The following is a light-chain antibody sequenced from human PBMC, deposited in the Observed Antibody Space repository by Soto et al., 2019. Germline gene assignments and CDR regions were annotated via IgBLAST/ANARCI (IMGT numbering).Light chain of an antibody. CDR1: SSNIGAGYD. CDR3: QSSDSRLSGSDV. J-gene: IGLJ1*01. Sequence: QSFLTQPPSVSGAPGQRVTISCTGSSSNIGAGYDVHWYQQLPGTAPKLLIFGDSNRPSGVPDRFSGSKSGTSASLAITGLQADDEADYYCQSSDSRLSGSDVFGTGTKVTVL. V-gene: IGLV1-40*01. CDR2: GDS.